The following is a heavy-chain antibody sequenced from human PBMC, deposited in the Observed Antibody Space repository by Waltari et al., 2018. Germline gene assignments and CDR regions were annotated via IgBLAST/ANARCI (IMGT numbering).Heavy chain of an antibody. V-gene: IGHV5-51*01. CDR2: IYPGDSDT. J-gene: IGHJ2*01. CDR3: ARRGFIAAAGSYWYFDL. D-gene: IGHD6-13*01. Sequence: EVQLVQSGAAVKKPGESLKISCKGSGYSFTSYWIGLLRPMPGKGLEWMGIIYPGDSDTRYSPSFKGQVTISADKSISTAYLQWSSLKASDTAMYYCARRGFIAAAGSYWYFDLWGRGTLVTVSS. CDR1: GYSFTSYW.